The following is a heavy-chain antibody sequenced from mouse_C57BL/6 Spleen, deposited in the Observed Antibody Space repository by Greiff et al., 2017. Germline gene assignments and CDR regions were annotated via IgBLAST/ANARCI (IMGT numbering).Heavy chain of an antibody. V-gene: IGHV1-9*01. CDR3: ARRLRRECAY. J-gene: IGHJ3*01. D-gene: IGHD2-2*01. CDR2: ILPGNGST. CDR1: GYTFTGYW. Sequence: QVQLQQSGPELMKPGASVKLSCKATGYTFTGYWIEWVKQRPGHGLEWIGEILPGNGSTNYNEKFKGKATFTADTSSNTAYMQLSSLTTEDSAIYYCARRLRRECAYWGQGTLVTVSA.